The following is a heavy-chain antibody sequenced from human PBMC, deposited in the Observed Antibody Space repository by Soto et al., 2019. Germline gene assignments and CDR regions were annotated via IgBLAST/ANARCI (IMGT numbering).Heavy chain of an antibody. D-gene: IGHD1-26*01. J-gene: IGHJ6*02. V-gene: IGHV3-11*01. CDR1: GFTFSDYY. Sequence: QVQLVESGGGLVKPGGSLRLSCAASGFTFSDYYMNWVRQAPGKGLEWVAYISASSSTIFYGDSVKGRFTISRDNAKNSLSLQMDSLRAEDTGVYYCAGRGGSSSHYFFYAMDVWGQGTTVTVS. CDR3: AGRGGSSSHYFFYAMDV. CDR2: ISASSSTI.